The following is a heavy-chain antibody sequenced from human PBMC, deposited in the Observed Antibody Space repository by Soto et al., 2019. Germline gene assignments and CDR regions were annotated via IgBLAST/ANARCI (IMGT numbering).Heavy chain of an antibody. J-gene: IGHJ6*02. CDR2: IRSKAYGWTT. CDR3: TRDEGEIFGVLDYGMDV. CDR1: GFTFGDYA. V-gene: IGHV3-49*04. D-gene: IGHD3-3*01. Sequence: EVQLVESGGGLVQPGRSLRLSCTASGFTFGDYAMSWVRQAPGKGLEWVGFIRSKAYGWTTEYAASVKGRFTISRDDSKMIDYLQMNSLKTEDTAVYYCTRDEGEIFGVLDYGMDVWGQGTTVTVSS.